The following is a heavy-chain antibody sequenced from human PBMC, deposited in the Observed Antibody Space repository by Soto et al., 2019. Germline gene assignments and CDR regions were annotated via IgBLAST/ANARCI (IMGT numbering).Heavy chain of an antibody. D-gene: IGHD5-12*01. CDR1: GDTFNDYY. Sequence: QVQLVQSGAEVKKPGASVTVSCRSSGDTFNDYYIHWVRQAPGQGLEWMGWINPNSGVTKYAEKFQGGVSLTMDTSIRTVYLQLSRLRSAETAVYYCARESGGATATLDYYYFYMDVWGTGTTVTVSS. V-gene: IGHV1-2*02. CDR2: INPNSGVT. CDR3: ARESGGATATLDYYYFYMDV. J-gene: IGHJ6*03.